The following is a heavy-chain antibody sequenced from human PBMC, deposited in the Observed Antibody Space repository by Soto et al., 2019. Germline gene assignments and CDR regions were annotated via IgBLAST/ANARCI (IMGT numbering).Heavy chain of an antibody. J-gene: IGHJ4*02. Sequence: EVQLLESGGGLVQPGGSLRLSCAASGFVFSHFALSWVRQAPGKGLEWVSGISGGSETTSYADSVKGRFTISRDNSKGTLFLQMNNLRAEDTATYFCAKDIYGGFGELCFDKWGQGTLVTVSS. CDR2: ISGGSETT. CDR3: AKDIYGGFGELCFDK. D-gene: IGHD3-10*01. CDR1: GFVFSHFA. V-gene: IGHV3-23*01.